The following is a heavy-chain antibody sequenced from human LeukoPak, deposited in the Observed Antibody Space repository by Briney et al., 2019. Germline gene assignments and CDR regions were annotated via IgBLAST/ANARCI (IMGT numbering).Heavy chain of an antibody. CDR1: GFPFSGYW. J-gene: IGHJ4*02. Sequence: PGGSLRLSCAASGFPFSGYWMDWVRQAPGKGMEWVANTKQDGSEQYYADSVKGRFTISRDNAKNALYLQMNSLRAEDTAVYYCSRGLEYWGQGALVTVSS. CDR2: TKQDGSEQ. V-gene: IGHV3-7*01. CDR3: SRGLEY.